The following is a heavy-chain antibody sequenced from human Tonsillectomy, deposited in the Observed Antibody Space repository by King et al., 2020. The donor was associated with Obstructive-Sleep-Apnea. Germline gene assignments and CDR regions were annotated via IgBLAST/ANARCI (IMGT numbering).Heavy chain of an antibody. V-gene: IGHV3-30*04. Sequence: QVQLVQSGGGVVQPGRSLRLSCAASGFTFSSYAMHWVRQAPGKGLEWVAVISDDGSNKYYADSVKGRFTISRDNSKNTLYLQLNSLRAEDTAVYYCARDKRYDSSGYPRYYGMDVWGQGTTVTVSS. D-gene: IGHD3-22*01. CDR3: ARDKRYDSSGYPRYYGMDV. CDR2: ISDDGSNK. J-gene: IGHJ6*02. CDR1: GFTFSSYA.